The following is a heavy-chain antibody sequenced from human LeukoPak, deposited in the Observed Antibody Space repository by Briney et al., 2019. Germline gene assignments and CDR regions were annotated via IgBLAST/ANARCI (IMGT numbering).Heavy chain of an antibody. D-gene: IGHD1-26*01. CDR2: IYYSGST. V-gene: IGHV4-59*01. CDR1: GGSISSYY. J-gene: IGHJ4*02. Sequence: SETLSLTWTVSGGSISSYYWSWIRQPPGKGLEWIGYIYYSGSTNYNPSLKSRVTISVDTSKNQFSLKLSSVTAADTAVYYCARGTGIVGATLDYWGQGTLVTVSS. CDR3: ARGTGIVGATLDY.